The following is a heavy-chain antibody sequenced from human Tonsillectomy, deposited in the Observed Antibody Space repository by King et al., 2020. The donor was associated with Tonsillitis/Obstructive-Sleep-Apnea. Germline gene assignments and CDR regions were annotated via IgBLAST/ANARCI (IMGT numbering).Heavy chain of an antibody. CDR3: ARTLRAYSGYDYSYYMDV. CDR1: GYTFTAYY. V-gene: IGHV1-2*04. D-gene: IGHD5-12*01. J-gene: IGHJ6*03. Sequence: QLVQSGAEVKKPGASVKVSCKASGYTFTAYYIHWKRQAPGQGLEWMGWINPSSGFTDYAQNFEGWVTMTRDTSISTAYMELSSLKSDDTAVYYCARTLRAYSGYDYSYYMDVWGKGTTVTVSS. CDR2: INPSSGFT.